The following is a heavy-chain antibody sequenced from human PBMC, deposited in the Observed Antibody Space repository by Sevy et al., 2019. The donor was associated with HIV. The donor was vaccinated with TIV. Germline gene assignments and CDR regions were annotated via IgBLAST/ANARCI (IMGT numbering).Heavy chain of an antibody. CDR2: IWIDGSIR. Sequence: GGSLRLSCEASGFTFSGYCMHWVRQAPGKGLEWVTSIWIDGSIRYYTDSLKGRFTIARDNSKNTLYLQMDSLRVEDTAVYDCTREDSPRGLRAFDIWGQGTVVTVSS. CDR1: GFTFSGYC. V-gene: IGHV3-30-3*01. CDR3: TREDSPRGLRAFDI. D-gene: IGHD4-17*01. J-gene: IGHJ3*02.